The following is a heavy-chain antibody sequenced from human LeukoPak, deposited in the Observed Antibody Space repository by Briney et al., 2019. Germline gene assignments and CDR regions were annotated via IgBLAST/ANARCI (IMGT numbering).Heavy chain of an antibody. CDR1: GYTFTGYY. CDR2: INPNIGGT. D-gene: IGHD2-2*01. V-gene: IGHV1-2*02. J-gene: IGHJ5*02. CDR3: ARGGQRYCSSTSCYWGPNWFDP. Sequence: ASVKVSCKASGYTFTGYYMHWVRQAPGQGLEWMGWINPNIGGTNYAQKFQGRVTMTRDTSISTAYMELSRLRSDDTAVYYCARGGQRYCSSTSCYWGPNWFDPWGQGTLVTVSS.